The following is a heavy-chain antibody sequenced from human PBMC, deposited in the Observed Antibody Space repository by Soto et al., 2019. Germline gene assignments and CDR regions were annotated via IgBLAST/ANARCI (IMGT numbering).Heavy chain of an antibody. D-gene: IGHD3-10*01. CDR1: GGTFSSYA. Sequence: ASVKVSCKASGGTFSSYAISWVRQAPGQGLEWMGGIIPIFGTENYAQKFQGRVTITADESTSTAYMELSSLRSEDTAVYYCARGKEITMVRGVITAFDIWGQGTMVTVSS. CDR3: ARGKEITMVRGVITAFDI. V-gene: IGHV1-69*13. CDR2: IIPIFGTE. J-gene: IGHJ3*02.